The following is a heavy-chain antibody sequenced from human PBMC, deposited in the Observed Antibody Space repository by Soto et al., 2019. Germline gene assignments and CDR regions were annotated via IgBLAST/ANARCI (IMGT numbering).Heavy chain of an antibody. J-gene: IGHJ5*02. CDR1: GFSLSTSGMC. CDR3: ATDFLDSSDYTTNWYDP. D-gene: IGHD3-22*01. V-gene: IGHV4-39*01. CDR2: IYHTGNA. Sequence: GSGPTLVNPTQTLTLTCTFSGFSLSTSGMCVSWIRQPPGEGLEWIGSIYHTGNAYYNPSLKSRVTISVDTSKNQFSLELTSVTAADAALYYSATDFLDSSDYTTNWYDPWGQGTLVTVSS.